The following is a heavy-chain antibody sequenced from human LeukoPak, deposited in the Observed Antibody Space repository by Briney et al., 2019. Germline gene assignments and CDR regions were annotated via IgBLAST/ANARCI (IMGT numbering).Heavy chain of an antibody. D-gene: IGHD2-2*01. CDR3: AKSDCSSTSCSPCIDY. CDR2: ISYDGSNK. V-gene: IGHV3-30*04. J-gene: IGHJ4*02. CDR1: GFTFSSYA. Sequence: SLRLSCAASGFTFSSYAMHWVRQAPGKGLEWVAVISYDGSNKYYADSVKGRFTISRDNSKNTLYLQMNSLRAEDTAVYYCAKSDCSSTSCSPCIDYWGQGTLVTVSS.